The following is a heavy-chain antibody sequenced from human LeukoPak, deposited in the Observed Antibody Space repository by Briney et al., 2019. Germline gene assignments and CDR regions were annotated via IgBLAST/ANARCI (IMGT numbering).Heavy chain of an antibody. CDR3: ATGSYDFWAQHEGMDV. J-gene: IGHJ6*02. D-gene: IGHD3-3*01. V-gene: IGHV1-24*01. CDR2: FDPEDGET. CDR1: GYTLTELS. Sequence: ASVKVSCKVSGYTLTELSMHWVRQAPGKGLEWMGGFDPEDGETIYAQKFQGRVTMTEDTSTDTAYMELSSLRSEDTAVYYCATGSYDFWAQHEGMDVWGQGTTVTVSS.